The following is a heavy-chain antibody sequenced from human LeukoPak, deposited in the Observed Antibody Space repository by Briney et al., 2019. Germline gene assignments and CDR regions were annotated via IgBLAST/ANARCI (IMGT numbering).Heavy chain of an antibody. V-gene: IGHV4-59*01. J-gene: IGHJ4*02. Sequence: SETLSLTCTVSGGSISSYYWSWIRQPPGKGLEWIGYIYYSGSTNYNPSLKSRVTISVDTSKNQFSLKLSSVTAADTAMYYCARVLVGAAFDYWGQGTLVTVSS. CDR3: ARVLVGAAFDY. D-gene: IGHD1-26*01. CDR1: GGSISSYY. CDR2: IYYSGST.